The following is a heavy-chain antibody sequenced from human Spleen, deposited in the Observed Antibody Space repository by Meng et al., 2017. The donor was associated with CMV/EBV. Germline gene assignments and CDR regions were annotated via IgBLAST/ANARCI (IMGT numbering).Heavy chain of an antibody. CDR1: GFTFSSYW. Sequence: GESLKISCAASGFTFSSYWMSWVRQAPGKGLEWVSYISSSGTTIYYADSVKGRFTVSRDNAKNSLHLQMNSLRAEDTAVYYWARGHCSSTICYKDYWGQGTLVTVSS. V-gene: IGHV3-48*04. CDR3: ARGHCSSTICYKDY. D-gene: IGHD2-2*02. CDR2: ISSSGTTI. J-gene: IGHJ4*02.